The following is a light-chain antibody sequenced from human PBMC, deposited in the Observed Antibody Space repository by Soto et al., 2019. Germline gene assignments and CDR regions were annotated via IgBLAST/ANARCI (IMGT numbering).Light chain of an antibody. Sequence: EIVLTQSPATLSLSPGERATLSCRASQSVSSYLAWYQQKPGQAPRLLIYDASNRATGIKARFSGSGSGTDFTLTISSLEPEDFAVYCCQQRSNWPWTFGQGKKVEIK. CDR1: QSVSSY. J-gene: IGKJ1*01. CDR2: DAS. CDR3: QQRSNWPWT. V-gene: IGKV3-11*01.